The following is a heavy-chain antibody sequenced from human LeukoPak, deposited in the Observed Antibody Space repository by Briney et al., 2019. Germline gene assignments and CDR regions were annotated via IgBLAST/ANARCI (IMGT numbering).Heavy chain of an antibody. Sequence: SVKVSCKASGGTFSSYAISWVRQAPGQGLEWMGGIIPIFGTANYAQKFQGGVTITTDESTSTAYMELSSLRSEDTAVYYCAREYSGYDSAFDIWGQGTMVTVSS. CDR3: AREYSGYDSAFDI. J-gene: IGHJ3*02. V-gene: IGHV1-69*05. D-gene: IGHD5-12*01. CDR1: GGTFSSYA. CDR2: IIPIFGTA.